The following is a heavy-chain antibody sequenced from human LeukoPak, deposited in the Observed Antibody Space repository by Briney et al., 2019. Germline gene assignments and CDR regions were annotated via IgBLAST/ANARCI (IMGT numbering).Heavy chain of an antibody. V-gene: IGHV4-59*01. D-gene: IGHD3-22*01. Sequence: SETLSLTCNVSGGPITGYYWSWIRQPPGKGLQWIGYIYFRGTTTYNPSFKNRVTISVDTSKNQFSLRLSSVTAADTAVYYCARDRFYDNTGFRRLDFWGQGVLVTVSS. CDR3: ARDRFYDNTGFRRLDF. CDR2: IYFRGTT. CDR1: GGPITGYY. J-gene: IGHJ4*02.